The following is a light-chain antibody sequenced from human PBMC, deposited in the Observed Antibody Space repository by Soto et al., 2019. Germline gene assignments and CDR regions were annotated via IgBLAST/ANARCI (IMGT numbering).Light chain of an antibody. CDR1: SSDFGYYNY. Sequence: QSALTQPRSVSGSPGQSVTISCTGTSSDFGYYNYVSWYQQHPGTAPKLMIYDVSMRPSGVPDRFSGSKSVNTASLTISGLQAEDEADYYCCSYAGSYTFYVFGTGTKVTVL. J-gene: IGLJ1*01. V-gene: IGLV2-11*01. CDR3: CSYAGSYTFYV. CDR2: DVS.